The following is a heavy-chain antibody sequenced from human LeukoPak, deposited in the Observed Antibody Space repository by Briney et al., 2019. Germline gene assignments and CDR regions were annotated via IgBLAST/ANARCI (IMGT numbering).Heavy chain of an antibody. J-gene: IGHJ4*02. Sequence: PGGSLRLSCAASGFTFSSYWMHWVRQAPGKGLVWVSRINTDGSSTSYADSVKGRFTISRDNAKNTLYLRMNSLRAEDTAVYYCARDLRVLMVYAMGYWGQGTLVTVSS. V-gene: IGHV3-74*01. CDR1: GFTFSSYW. CDR3: ARDLRVLMVYAMGY. CDR2: INTDGSST. D-gene: IGHD2-8*01.